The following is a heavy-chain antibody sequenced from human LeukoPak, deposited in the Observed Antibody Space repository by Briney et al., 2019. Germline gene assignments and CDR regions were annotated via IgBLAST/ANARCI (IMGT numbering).Heavy chain of an antibody. CDR3: ARTMDV. Sequence: SETLSLTCAVSGGSISSGGYSWSWIRQPPGKGLEWVGYIYHSGSTYYNPSLKSRVTISVDRSKNQFSLKLSSVTAADTAVYYCARTMDVWGQGTTVTVSS. J-gene: IGHJ6*02. CDR1: GGSISSGGYS. V-gene: IGHV4-30-2*01. CDR2: IYHSGST.